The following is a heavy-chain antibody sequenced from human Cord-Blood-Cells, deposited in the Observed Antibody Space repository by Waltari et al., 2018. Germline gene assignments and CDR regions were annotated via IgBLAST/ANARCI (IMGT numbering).Heavy chain of an antibody. D-gene: IGHD6-6*01. CDR1: GFTFSRYC. J-gene: IGHJ4*02. Sequence: QVQLVESGGGVVQPGRSLRLSCAASGFTFSRYCMTWVRQAPGKGLEWVAVISYDGSNKYYADSVKGRFTISRDNSKNTLYLQMNSLRAEDTAVYYCAKASAARPFDYWGQGTLVTVSS. CDR2: ISYDGSNK. CDR3: AKASAARPFDY. V-gene: IGHV3-30*18.